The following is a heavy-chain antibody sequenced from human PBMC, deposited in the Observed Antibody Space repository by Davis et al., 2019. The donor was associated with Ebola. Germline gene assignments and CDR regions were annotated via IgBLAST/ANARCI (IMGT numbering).Heavy chain of an antibody. D-gene: IGHD1-1*01. Sequence: GESLKISCKGSGYSFTSYWISWVRQMPGKGLEWMGRIDPSDSYTNYSPSFQGHVTISADKSISTAYLQWSSLKASDTAMYYCARHYRAGTTKGSDYGMDVWGQGTTVTVSS. CDR1: GYSFTSYW. CDR3: ARHYRAGTTKGSDYGMDV. V-gene: IGHV5-10-1*01. CDR2: IDPSDSYT. J-gene: IGHJ6*02.